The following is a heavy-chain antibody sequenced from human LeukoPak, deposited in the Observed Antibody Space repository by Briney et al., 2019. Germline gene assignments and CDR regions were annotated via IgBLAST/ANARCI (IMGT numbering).Heavy chain of an antibody. D-gene: IGHD1-1*01. Sequence: GGSLRLSCTASGITFGDYGVSWFRQAPGKGLECIGFIRSKTYGGTTEDAASVRGRFTLSGDDSKNIVYLEMNILRAEDTAVYYCSTDYWRLGFDYWGQGTLVTVSS. J-gene: IGHJ4*02. CDR1: GITFGDYG. CDR3: STDYWRLGFDY. CDR2: IRSKTYGGTT. V-gene: IGHV3-49*03.